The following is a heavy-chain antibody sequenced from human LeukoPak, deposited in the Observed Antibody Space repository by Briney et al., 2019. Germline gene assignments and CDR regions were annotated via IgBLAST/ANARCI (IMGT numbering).Heavy chain of an antibody. CDR3: ARDRVVRGVMPYYYYYGMDV. CDR2: IYYSGST. CDR1: GVSISNYY. J-gene: IGHJ6*04. V-gene: IGHV4-59*01. D-gene: IGHD3-10*01. Sequence: SETLSLTCTVSGVSISNYYWSWIRQPPGKGLEWVGYIYYSGSTNYNPSLKSRVTISVDTSKNQFSLKLSSVTAADTAVYYCARDRVVRGVMPYYYYYGMDVWGKGTTVTVSS.